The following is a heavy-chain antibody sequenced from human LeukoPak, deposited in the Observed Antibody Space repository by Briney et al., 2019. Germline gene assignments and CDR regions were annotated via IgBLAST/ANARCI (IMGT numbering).Heavy chain of an antibody. D-gene: IGHD2-2*01. CDR2: IYYSGST. V-gene: IGHV4-31*03. CDR3: ARGYCSSTSCYRGYYYYGMDV. CDR1: GGSISSGGYY. Sequence: PSETLSLTCTVSGGSISSGGYYWSWIRQHPGKGLEWIGYIYYSGSTYYNPSLKSRVTISVDTSKNQFSLKLSSVTAADTVVYYCARGYCSSTSCYRGYYYYGMDVWGQGTTVTVSS. J-gene: IGHJ6*02.